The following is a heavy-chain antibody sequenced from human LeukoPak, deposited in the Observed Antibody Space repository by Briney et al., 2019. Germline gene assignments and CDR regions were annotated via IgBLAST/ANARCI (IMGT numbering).Heavy chain of an antibody. CDR1: GFTVGSNY. CDR2: IHSGDST. V-gene: IGHV3-53*01. J-gene: IGHJ4*02. D-gene: IGHD3-22*01. Sequence: AGGSLRLSCAASGFTVGSNYMSWVRQAPGKGLEWVSGIHSGDSTYYADSVKGRITISRDNSKNMLYLQMNSLRAEDTAVYHRARASGGYYDSSGSFDYWGQGTLVTVSS. CDR3: ARASGGYYDSSGSFDY.